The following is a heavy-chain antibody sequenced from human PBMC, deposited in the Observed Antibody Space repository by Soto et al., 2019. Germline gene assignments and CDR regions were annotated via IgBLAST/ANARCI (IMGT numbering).Heavy chain of an antibody. V-gene: IGHV3-33*01. D-gene: IGHD6-6*01. Sequence: SLRLSCAASGFTFSSYGMHWVRQAPGKGLEWVAVIWYDGSNKYYADSVKGRFTISRDNSKNTLYLQMNSLRAEDTAVYYCARWIAALRDAFDIWGQGTMVTVSS. CDR2: IWYDGSNK. CDR1: GFTFSSYG. J-gene: IGHJ3*02. CDR3: ARWIAALRDAFDI.